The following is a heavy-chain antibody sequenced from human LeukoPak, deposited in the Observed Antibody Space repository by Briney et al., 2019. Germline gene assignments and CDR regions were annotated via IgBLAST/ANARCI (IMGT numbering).Heavy chain of an antibody. V-gene: IGHV4-39*01. D-gene: IGHD2-8*02. CDR3: ARHYCTGGPCYFDD. CDR1: GCTISSSSYY. J-gene: IGHJ4*02. CDR2: GSYSGDT. Sequence: SETLSLTCTASGCTISSSSYYWSRMRQPPGKGLDWFVSGSYSGDTYYNTSLKSRVTISVATSKKQSTLKLSSVTAADTAVYYCARHYCTGGPCYFDDWGQGTLVTVSS.